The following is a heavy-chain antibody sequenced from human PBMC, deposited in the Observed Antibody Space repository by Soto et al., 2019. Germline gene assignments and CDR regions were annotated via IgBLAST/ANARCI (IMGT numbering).Heavy chain of an antibody. Sequence: QVQLQESGPGLVKPSQTLSLSCTVSGGFISSVGYYWNWIRQHPGKGLEWIGSVYYSGTTYYNPSLKSRGIISIDTSKNQFSLKLSSVTAADTAVYYCARSSRRGGLSPFDIWGQGTMVTVSS. J-gene: IGHJ3*02. V-gene: IGHV4-31*03. CDR3: ARSSRRGGLSPFDI. CDR2: VYYSGTT. CDR1: GGFISSVGYY. D-gene: IGHD3-10*01.